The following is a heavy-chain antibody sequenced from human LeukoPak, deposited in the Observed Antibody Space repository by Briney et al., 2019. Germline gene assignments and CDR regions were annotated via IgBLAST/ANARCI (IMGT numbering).Heavy chain of an antibody. D-gene: IGHD1-26*01. J-gene: IGHJ4*02. CDR3: ASMNSGSYYSFDY. CDR2: IYYSGST. V-gene: IGHV4-59*01. CDR1: GGSISSYY. Sequence: SETLSLTCTVSGGSISSYYWSWIRQPPGKGLEWIGYIYYSGSTNYNPSLKSRVTMSVGTSKNQFSLKLSSVTAADTAVYYCASMNSGSYYSFDYWGQGTLVTVSS.